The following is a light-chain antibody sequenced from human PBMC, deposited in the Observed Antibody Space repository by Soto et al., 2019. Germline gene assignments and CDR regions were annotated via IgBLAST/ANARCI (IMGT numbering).Light chain of an antibody. CDR2: ANN. V-gene: IGLV1-44*01. Sequence: QSVLIQPPSASGAPGQEVTISCSGSISNIGSHSVNWYQQLPGAAPKVVVFANNERASGVPDRISGSKTGASASLAISGPPAEDEADYYCASWDDSLNGHLVFGGGTKLTVL. J-gene: IGLJ2*01. CDR3: ASWDDSLNGHLV. CDR1: ISNIGSHS.